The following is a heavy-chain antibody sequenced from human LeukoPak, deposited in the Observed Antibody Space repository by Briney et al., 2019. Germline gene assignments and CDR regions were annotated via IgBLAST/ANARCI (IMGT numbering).Heavy chain of an antibody. V-gene: IGHV4-39*01. CDR1: GRSITNSNNY. J-gene: IGHJ4*02. D-gene: IGHD4-17*01. CDR2: VYHGGNT. Sequence: SETLSLTCTVSGRSITNSNNYWGWIRQPPGKGLESIGNVYHGGNTYYNPSLKGRVTMSFDTSRIQFSLRLNSGTAAATAVYYCVRWVHGDYEDYWGQGTLVTVSS. CDR3: VRWVHGDYEDY.